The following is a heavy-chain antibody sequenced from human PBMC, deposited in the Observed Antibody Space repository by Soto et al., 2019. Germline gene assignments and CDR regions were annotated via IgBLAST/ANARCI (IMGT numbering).Heavy chain of an antibody. J-gene: IGHJ5*02. CDR3: ARGRIAARPGSPWFDP. D-gene: IGHD6-6*01. Sequence: QVQLQESGPGLVKPSQTLSLTCTVSGGSISSGDYYWSWIRQPPGKGLEWIGYIYYSGSTYYNPSLKSRVTISVDTPKNQFPLKLSSVTAADTAVYYCARGRIAARPGSPWFDPWGQGTLVTVSS. V-gene: IGHV4-30-4*01. CDR2: IYYSGST. CDR1: GGSISSGDYY.